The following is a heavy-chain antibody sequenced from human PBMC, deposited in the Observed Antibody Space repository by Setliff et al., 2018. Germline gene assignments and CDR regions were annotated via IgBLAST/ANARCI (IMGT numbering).Heavy chain of an antibody. Sequence: SETLSLTCIVSGDSISSRTYYWSWIRQPAGKGLEWIGHIYTSWSTIYNPSLKSRLTISLDTSRKQFALKLTSVTAADTAVYYCVRDAGDGFGVDAYAGRGFDIWGQGTMVTVSS. V-gene: IGHV4-61*09. CDR2: IYTSWST. J-gene: IGHJ3*02. D-gene: IGHD3-16*01. CDR3: VRDAGDGFGVDAYAGRGFDI. CDR1: GDSISSRTYY.